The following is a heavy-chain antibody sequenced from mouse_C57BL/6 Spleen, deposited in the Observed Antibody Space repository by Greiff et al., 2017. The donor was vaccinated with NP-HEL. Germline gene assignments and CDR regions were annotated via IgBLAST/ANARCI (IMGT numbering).Heavy chain of an antibody. D-gene: IGHD2-4*01. CDR3: ARRELRTGNNYAMDY. V-gene: IGHV1-52*01. CDR1: GYTFTSYW. Sequence: QVQLQQPGAELVRPGSSVKLSCKASGYTFTSYWMHWVKQRPIQGLEWIGNIDPSDSETHYNQKFKDKATLTVDKSSSTAYMQLSSLTSEDSAVYYSARRELRTGNNYAMDYWGQGTSVTVSS. J-gene: IGHJ4*01. CDR2: IDPSDSET.